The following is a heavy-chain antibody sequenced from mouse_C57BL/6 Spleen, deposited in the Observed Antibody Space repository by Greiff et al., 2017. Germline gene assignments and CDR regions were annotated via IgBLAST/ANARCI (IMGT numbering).Heavy chain of an antibody. V-gene: IGHV1-26*01. CDR2: INPNNGGT. Sequence: EVQLQQSGPELVKPGASVKISCKASGYTFTDYYMNWVKQSHGKSLEWIGDINPNNGGTSYNQKFKGKATLTVDKSSSTAYMELRSLTSEDSAVXDCARRGFIYYDYDHFDYWGQGTTLTVSS. D-gene: IGHD2-4*01. CDR3: ARRGFIYYDYDHFDY. CDR1: GYTFTDYY. J-gene: IGHJ2*01.